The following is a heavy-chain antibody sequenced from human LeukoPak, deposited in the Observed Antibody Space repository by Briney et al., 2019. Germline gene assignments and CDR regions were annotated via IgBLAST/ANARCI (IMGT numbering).Heavy chain of an antibody. J-gene: IGHJ4*02. Sequence: ASVKVSCKASGYTFTGNYMHWVRQAPGQGLEWMGWINPNSGGTNYAQKFQGRVTMARDTSISTAYMELSRLRSDDTAVYYCARGLRGMATIRGPLDYWGQGTLVTVSS. CDR2: INPNSGGT. CDR1: GYTFTGNY. V-gene: IGHV1-2*02. CDR3: ARGLRGMATIRGPLDY. D-gene: IGHD5-24*01.